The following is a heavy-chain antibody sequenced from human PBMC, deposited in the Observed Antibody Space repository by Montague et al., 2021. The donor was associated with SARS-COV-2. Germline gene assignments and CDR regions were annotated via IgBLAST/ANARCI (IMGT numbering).Heavy chain of an antibody. Sequence: SETLSLTCTVSGGSISSSSYYWGWIRQPPGKGLEWIGSTYYSGSTYYNPSLKSRVTIFVDTSKNQFSLKLSSVIAADTAVYYCAREYDYVWGSDRYPYYYYGMDVWGQGTTVTVSS. CDR2: TYYSGST. D-gene: IGHD3-16*02. J-gene: IGHJ6*02. V-gene: IGHV4-39*02. CDR3: AREYDYVWGSDRYPYYYYGMDV. CDR1: GGSISSSSYY.